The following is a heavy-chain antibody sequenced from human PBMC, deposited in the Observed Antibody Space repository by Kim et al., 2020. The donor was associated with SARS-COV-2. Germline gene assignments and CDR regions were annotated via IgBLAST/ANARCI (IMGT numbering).Heavy chain of an antibody. Sequence: YNPSLKSRVNISGDTSKHQFSLKLSSVTAADTALYYCARHGSSYEYFFDYWGQGSLVTVSS. D-gene: IGHD6-13*01. V-gene: IGHV4-61*07. CDR3: ARHGSSYEYFFDY. J-gene: IGHJ4*02.